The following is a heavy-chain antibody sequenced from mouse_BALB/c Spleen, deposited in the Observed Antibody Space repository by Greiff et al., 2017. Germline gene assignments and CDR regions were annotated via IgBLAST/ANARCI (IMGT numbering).Heavy chain of an antibody. J-gene: IGHJ4*01. V-gene: IGHV1-69*02. CDR2: IDPSDSYT. D-gene: IGHD2-1*01. CDR1: GYTFTSYW. Sequence: QVQLQQPGAELVKPGASVKLSCTASGYTFTSYWLHWVKQRPGQGLEWIREIDPSDSYTNYNQKFKGKATLTVDKSSSTAYMQLSSLTSEDSAVYYCARHYGNYIYYAMDYWGQGTSVTVSS. CDR3: ARHYGNYIYYAMDY.